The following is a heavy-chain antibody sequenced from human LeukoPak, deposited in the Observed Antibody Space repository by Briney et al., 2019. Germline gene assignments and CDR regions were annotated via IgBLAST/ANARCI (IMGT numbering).Heavy chain of an antibody. D-gene: IGHD3-10*01. CDR2: INPSGGST. CDR1: GYTFTSYY. J-gene: IGHJ4*02. Sequence: ASVKVSCKASGYTFTSYYMHWVRQAPGQGLEWMGIINPSGGSTSYAQKFQGRVTMTRDTSTRTVSMELSSLRSEDTAVYYCARGGGFGELFHYWGQGTLVTVSS. CDR3: ARGGGFGELFHY. V-gene: IGHV1-46*01.